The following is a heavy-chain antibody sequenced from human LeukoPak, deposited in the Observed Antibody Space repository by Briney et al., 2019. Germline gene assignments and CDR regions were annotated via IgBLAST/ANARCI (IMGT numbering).Heavy chain of an antibody. V-gene: IGHV4-34*01. CDR3: ARELDFWSGYYRNSRYYFDY. Sequence: PSETLSLTCAVYGGSFSGYYWSWIRQPPGKGLEWIGEINHSGSTNYNPSLKSRVTISVDTSKNQFSLRLSSVTAADTAVYYCARELDFWSGYYRNSRYYFDYWGQGTLVTVSS. CDR1: GGSFSGYY. J-gene: IGHJ4*02. CDR2: INHSGST. D-gene: IGHD3-3*01.